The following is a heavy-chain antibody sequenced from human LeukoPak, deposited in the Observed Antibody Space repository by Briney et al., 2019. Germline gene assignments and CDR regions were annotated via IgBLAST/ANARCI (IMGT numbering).Heavy chain of an antibody. Sequence: GGSLRLSCAASGFTFSGSALHWVRQASGKGLEWVGRIRSTANGYATAYAASVKGRFTISRDDSKNTAYLQMDSLRAEDTAVYYCARGYLTYSSSFGYWGQGTLVTVSS. CDR2: IRSTANGYAT. D-gene: IGHD6-6*01. V-gene: IGHV3-73*01. CDR1: GFTFSGSA. J-gene: IGHJ4*02. CDR3: ARGYLTYSSSFGY.